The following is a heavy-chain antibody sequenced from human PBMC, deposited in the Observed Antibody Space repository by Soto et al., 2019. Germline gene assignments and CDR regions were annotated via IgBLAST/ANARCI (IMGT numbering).Heavy chain of an antibody. D-gene: IGHD2-21*02. CDR1: GGSISSGGYY. Sequence: QVQLQESGPGLVKPSQTLSLTCTVSGGSISSGGYYWSWIRQHPGKGLEWIGYIYYSGSTYYNPSLKRRVTISVETSKNQFSLKLSSVTAADTAVYYCASSHCGGDCRTYYYYGMDVWGQGTTVTVSS. J-gene: IGHJ6*02. CDR3: ASSHCGGDCRTYYYYGMDV. V-gene: IGHV4-31*03. CDR2: IYYSGST.